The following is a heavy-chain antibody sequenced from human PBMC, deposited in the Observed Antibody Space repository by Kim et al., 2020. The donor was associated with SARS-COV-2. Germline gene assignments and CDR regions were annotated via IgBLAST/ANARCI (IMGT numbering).Heavy chain of an antibody. D-gene: IGHD2-21*01. V-gene: IGHV3-53*04. CDR3: AAVVGVVRYNWFDP. Sequence: GGSLRLSCVASGFTVSGKFMTWVRQAPGKGLEWVSTIYNGDDASYSDAVKGRFITSRQSSKTTVYLQMNRRRPEDTAVYHFAAVVGVVRYNWFDPWGRG. CDR1: GFTVSGKF. CDR2: IYNGDDA. J-gene: IGHJ5*02.